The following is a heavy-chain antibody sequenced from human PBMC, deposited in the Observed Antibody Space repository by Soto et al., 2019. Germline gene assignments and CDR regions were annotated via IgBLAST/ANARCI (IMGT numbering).Heavy chain of an antibody. CDR3: AREKFSNFFDP. V-gene: IGHV1-69*01. CDR1: GGIFNSYA. CDR2: IIPIFGSP. Sequence: QVHLVQSGAEVKKPGSSVKVSCKTSGGIFNSYALSWVRQAPGQGPEWMGQIIPIFGSPKYAQKFQGRLTISADESTNTAYMELSSLTSEETAMYFCAREKFSNFFDPWGQGTQVTVSS. D-gene: IGHD3-3*01. J-gene: IGHJ5*02.